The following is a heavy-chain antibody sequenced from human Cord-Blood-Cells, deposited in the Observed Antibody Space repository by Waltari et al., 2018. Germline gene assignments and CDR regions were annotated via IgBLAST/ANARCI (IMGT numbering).Heavy chain of an antibody. CDR3: ARSSIVVVPAAIEGYWFDP. Sequence: QVQLAQSGAEVKKPGASVKVSCKASGYTFTSYGISWVRQAAGQGLEWMGWISAYNGNTNYAQKLQGRVTMTTDTSTSTAYMELRSLRSDDTAVYYCARSSIVVVPAAIEGYWFDPWGQGTLVTVSS. J-gene: IGHJ5*02. V-gene: IGHV1-18*01. D-gene: IGHD2-2*01. CDR1: GYTFTSYG. CDR2: ISAYNGNT.